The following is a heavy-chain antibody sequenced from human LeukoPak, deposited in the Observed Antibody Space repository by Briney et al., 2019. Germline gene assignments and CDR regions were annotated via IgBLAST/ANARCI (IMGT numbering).Heavy chain of an antibody. D-gene: IGHD6-13*01. CDR1: GFTFSSYS. V-gene: IGHV3-21*01. J-gene: IGHJ4*02. CDR2: ISSSSSYI. CDR3: ARDSPSGIAAAGEFDY. Sequence: KTGGSLRLSCAASGFTFSSYSMNWVRQAPGKGLEWVSSISSSSSYIYYADSVKGRFTISRDNAKNSLYLQMNSLRAEDTAVYYCARDSPSGIAAAGEFDYWGQGTLVTVSS.